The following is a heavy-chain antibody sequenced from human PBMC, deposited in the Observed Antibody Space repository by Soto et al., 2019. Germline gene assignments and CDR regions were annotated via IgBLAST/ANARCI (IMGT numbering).Heavy chain of an antibody. CDR2: ISYDGSNK. D-gene: IGHD3-3*01. CDR1: GFTCSSYA. J-gene: IGHJ5*02. V-gene: IGHV3-30-3*01. Sequence: GGSLRLSCAASGFTCSSYAMHWVRQAPGKGLEWVAVISYDGSNKYYADSVKGRFTISRDNAKNTLYLQMNSLRAEDTAVYYCAKDSTYYDFWSGYPANWFDPWGQGTLVTVSS. CDR3: AKDSTYYDFWSGYPANWFDP.